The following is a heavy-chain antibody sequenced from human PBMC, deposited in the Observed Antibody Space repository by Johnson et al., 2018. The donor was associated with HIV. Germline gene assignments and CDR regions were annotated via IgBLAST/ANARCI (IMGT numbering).Heavy chain of an antibody. CDR3: TRPLDYYDSSGYLDAFDI. V-gene: IGHV3-73*01. J-gene: IGHJ3*02. Sequence: VQLVESGGGVVQPGRSLRLSCAASGFTFSSHAMHWVRQAPGKGLEWVGRIRSKANSYATAYAASVKGRFTISRDDSKNTAYLQMNSLKTEDTAVYYCTRPLDYYDSSGYLDAFDIWGQGTVVTVSS. CDR2: IRSKANSYAT. D-gene: IGHD3-22*01. CDR1: GFTFSSHA.